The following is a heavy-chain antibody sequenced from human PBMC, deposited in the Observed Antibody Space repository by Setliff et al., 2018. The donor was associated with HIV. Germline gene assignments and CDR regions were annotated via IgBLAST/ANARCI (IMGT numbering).Heavy chain of an antibody. CDR2: IYYSGNT. J-gene: IGHJ5*02. D-gene: IGHD1-26*01. CDR1: GGSISGTGYY. CDR3: ATGWDTLLNP. Sequence: SETLSLTCIVSGGSISGTGYYRSWIRQHPGKGLEWIGYIYYSGNTYYNPSLKSRVTLSIDTSKSQFSLNLTSTTAADTAVYYCATGWDTLLNPWGQGTLVTVSS. V-gene: IGHV4-31*03.